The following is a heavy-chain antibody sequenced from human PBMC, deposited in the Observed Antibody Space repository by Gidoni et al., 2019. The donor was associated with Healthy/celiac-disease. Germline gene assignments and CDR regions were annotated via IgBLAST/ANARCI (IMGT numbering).Heavy chain of an antibody. CDR1: GFTFSSYG. CDR3: AKDYYCSDHYDY. V-gene: IGHV3-30*18. J-gene: IGHJ4*02. CDR2: ISYDGSNK. Sequence: QVPLVESGGGVVQPGRSLRLSCAASGFTFSSYGMHWVRQAPGKGLEWVAVISYDGSNKYYADSVKGRFTISRDNSKNTLYLQMNSLRAEDTAVYYCAKDYYCSDHYDYWGQGTLVTVSS. D-gene: IGHD3-10*01.